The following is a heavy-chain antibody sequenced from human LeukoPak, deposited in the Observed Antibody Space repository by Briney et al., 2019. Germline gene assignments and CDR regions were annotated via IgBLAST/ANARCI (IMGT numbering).Heavy chain of an antibody. D-gene: IGHD3-9*01. V-gene: IGHV2-5*02. Sequence: SGPTLLKPPQTLTLTCTFSGFSLSTSGVGVGWIRQPPGKALEWLALIYWDDDKRYSPSLKSRLTITKDTSKNQVVLTMTNMDPVDTATYYCARKVYDILTGYHVDYWGQGTLVTVSS. CDR1: GFSLSTSGVG. J-gene: IGHJ4*02. CDR2: IYWDDDK. CDR3: ARKVYDILTGYHVDY.